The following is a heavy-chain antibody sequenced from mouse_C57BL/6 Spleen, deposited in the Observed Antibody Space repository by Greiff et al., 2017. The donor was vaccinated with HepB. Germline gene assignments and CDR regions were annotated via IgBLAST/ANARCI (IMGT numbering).Heavy chain of an antibody. D-gene: IGHD4-1*01. Sequence: EVQRVESGGGLVQPGGSLKLSCAASGFTFSDYYMYWVRQTPEKRLEWVAYISNGGGSTYYPDTVKGRFTISRDNAKNTLYLQMSRLKSEDTAMYYCARGLGRGYFDYWGQGTTLTVSS. CDR1: GFTFSDYY. CDR3: ARGLGRGYFDY. J-gene: IGHJ2*01. CDR2: ISNGGGST. V-gene: IGHV5-12*01.